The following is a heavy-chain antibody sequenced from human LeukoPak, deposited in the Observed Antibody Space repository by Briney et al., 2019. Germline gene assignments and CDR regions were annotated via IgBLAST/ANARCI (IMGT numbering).Heavy chain of an antibody. V-gene: IGHV4-4*09. D-gene: IGHD6-6*01. CDR1: GGSISSYY. Sequence: SETLSLTCTVSGGSISSYYWSWLRQPPGKGLEWLGYIYTSGSTNYNPSLKSRVTISVDTSKNQFSLKLSSVTAADTAVYYCARRGYSSSAYYYYYYMDVWGKGTTVTVSS. J-gene: IGHJ6*03. CDR2: IYTSGST. CDR3: ARRGYSSSAYYYYYYMDV.